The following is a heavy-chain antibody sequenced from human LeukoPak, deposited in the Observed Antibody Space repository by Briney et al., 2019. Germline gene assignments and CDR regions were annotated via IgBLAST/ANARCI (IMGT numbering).Heavy chain of an antibody. V-gene: IGHV1-2*02. J-gene: IGHJ4*02. CDR2: INPNSGGT. CDR1: GYTFTGYY. D-gene: IGHD5-18*01. CDR3: ARGPGGYSYGDY. Sequence: ASVKVSCKASGYTFTGYYMHRVRQAPGQGLEWMGWINPNSGGTNYAQKFQGRVTMTRDTSISTAYMELSRLRSDDTAVYYCARGPGGYSYGDYWGQGTLVTVSS.